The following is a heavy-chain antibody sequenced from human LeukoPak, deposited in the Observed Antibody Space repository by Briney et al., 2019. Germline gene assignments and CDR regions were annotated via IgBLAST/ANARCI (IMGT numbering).Heavy chain of an antibody. CDR1: GGSISSSSYY. CDR2: IYYSGST. D-gene: IGHD3-10*01. Sequence: PSETLSLTCTVSGGSISSSSYYWGWIRQPPGKGLEWIGSIYYSGSTYYNPSLKSRVTISVDTSKNQFSLKLSSVTAADTAVYYCARRPTTYGSGSYYAFWHGTNWFDPWGQGTLVTVSS. V-gene: IGHV4-39*01. J-gene: IGHJ5*02. CDR3: ARRPTTYGSGSYYAFWHGTNWFDP.